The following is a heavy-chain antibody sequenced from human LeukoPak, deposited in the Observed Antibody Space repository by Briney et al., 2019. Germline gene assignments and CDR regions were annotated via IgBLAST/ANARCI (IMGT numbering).Heavy chain of an antibody. CDR1: GYTFIGYY. CDR3: ARQRIETPYVFDI. CDR2: INPSSGGT. J-gene: IGHJ3*02. V-gene: IGHV1-2*02. Sequence: ASVTVSCKTSGYTFIGYYMHWVRQAPGQGLEWMGWINPSSGGTNYAQKFRGRVTMTRDTSISTAYMELSRLRSDDTAVYYCARQRIETPYVFDIWGQGTMVTVSS. D-gene: IGHD6-25*01.